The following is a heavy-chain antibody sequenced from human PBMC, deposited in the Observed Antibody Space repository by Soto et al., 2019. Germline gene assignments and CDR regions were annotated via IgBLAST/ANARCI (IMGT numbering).Heavy chain of an antibody. CDR3: ARDTTPSL. J-gene: IGHJ4*02. CDR1: GASISSYY. V-gene: IGHV4-59*01. D-gene: IGHD1-1*01. CDR2: VYYSQTT. Sequence: QVQLPESGPGLVKPSETLSLTCTVSGASISSYYWSWIRQPPGKGLECIGYVYYSQTTNYNPSLKSRVTIPVDTTKTQFSLRLGPVTDADTARSYCARDTTPSLWGQGPLATVSA.